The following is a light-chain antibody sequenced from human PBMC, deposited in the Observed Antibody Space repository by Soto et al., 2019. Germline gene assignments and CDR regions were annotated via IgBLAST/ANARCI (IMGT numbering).Light chain of an antibody. V-gene: IGKV3-15*01. J-gene: IGKJ1*01. CDR1: QSVSSN. CDR3: QQYNNWPRT. CDR2: GAS. Sequence: EIVLTQCPVTQSMSPGERATLSCRASQSVSSNLAWYQQKPGQAPRLLIYGASTRATGIPARFSGSGSGTELTLTISSLQSEDFAVYYCQQYNNWPRTFGQGTKV.